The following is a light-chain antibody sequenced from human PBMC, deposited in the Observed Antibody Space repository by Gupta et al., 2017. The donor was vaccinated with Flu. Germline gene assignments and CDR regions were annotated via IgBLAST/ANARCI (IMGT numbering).Light chain of an antibody. J-gene: IGLJ2*01. Sequence: SYELTQPPSVSVSPGQTASITCSGVKLGDKYVCWYQQQPGQSTVLVIYADNKRPSGFPARFSVSNSGNTATLTISGPQIIDECDYYCQAYDSSTVVFGGGTKLTVL. V-gene: IGLV3-1*01. CDR3: QAYDSSTVV. CDR1: KLGDKY. CDR2: ADN.